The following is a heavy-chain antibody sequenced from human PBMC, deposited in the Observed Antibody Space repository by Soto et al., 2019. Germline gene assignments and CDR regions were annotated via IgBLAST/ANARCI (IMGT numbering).Heavy chain of an antibody. CDR3: ARRSYGRYFDY. D-gene: IGHD5-18*01. CDR1: GGSISSYY. Sequence: PSETLSLTCTVSGGSISSYYWSWIRQPPGKGLEWIGYIYYSGSTNYNPSLKSRVTISVDTSKNQFSLKLSSVTAADTAVYYCARRSYGRYFDYWGQGTLVTVSS. CDR2: IYYSGST. V-gene: IGHV4-59*01. J-gene: IGHJ4*02.